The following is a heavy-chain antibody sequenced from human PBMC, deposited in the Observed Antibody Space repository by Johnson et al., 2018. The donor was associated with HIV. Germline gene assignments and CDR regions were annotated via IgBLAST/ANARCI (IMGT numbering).Heavy chain of an antibody. D-gene: IGHD3-10*01. CDR2: ISYDANNK. CDR1: GFTFSSYA. V-gene: IGHV3-30-3*01. J-gene: IGHJ3*02. Sequence: QMLLVESGGGVVQPGRSLRLSCAASGFTFSSYAMHWVRQAPGRGLEWVAVISYDANNKYYADSVTGRFTISRDNSKNSLYLQMNSLRTEDTALYYCARHFRGGDRGAFDIWGQGTMVTVSS. CDR3: ARHFRGGDRGAFDI.